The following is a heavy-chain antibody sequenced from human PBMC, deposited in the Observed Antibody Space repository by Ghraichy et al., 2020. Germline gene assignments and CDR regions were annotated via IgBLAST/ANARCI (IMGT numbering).Heavy chain of an antibody. CDR2: FYSAGNT. CDR3: ATTQLSVLRYFQSGMDV. D-gene: IGHD3-9*01. J-gene: IGHJ6*02. CDR1: GLTVNKNY. Sequence: GGSLRLSCAASGLTVNKNYMSWVRQAPGKGLEWVSIFYSAGNTFYADSVQGRFTISRHNSENTLHLQMNSLRPEDTAVYYCATTQLSVLRYFQSGMDVWGRGTTVTVSS. V-gene: IGHV3-53*04.